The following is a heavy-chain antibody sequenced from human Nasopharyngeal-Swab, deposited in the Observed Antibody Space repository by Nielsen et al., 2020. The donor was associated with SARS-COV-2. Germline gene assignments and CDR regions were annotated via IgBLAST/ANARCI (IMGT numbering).Heavy chain of an antibody. D-gene: IGHD3/OR15-3a*01. CDR2: TSSDESHK. J-gene: IGHJ4*02. CDR3: ARDMIVGPPDYFDH. V-gene: IGHV3-30-3*01. Sequence: SLKISCAASGFTFSTYAMHWVRQAPGKGLEWVAVTSSDESHKYYASSVRDRFTISRDNSRNTLYLQMNSLTTEDTAIYYCARDMIVGPPDYFDHWGQGTLLTVSS. CDR1: GFTFSTYA.